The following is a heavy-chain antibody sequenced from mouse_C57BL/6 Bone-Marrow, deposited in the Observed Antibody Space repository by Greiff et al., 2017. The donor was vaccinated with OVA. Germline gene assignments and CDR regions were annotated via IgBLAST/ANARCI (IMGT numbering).Heavy chain of an antibody. CDR3: ARWGPIAMDY. Sequence: EVKLMESGGGLVKPGGSLKLSCAASGFTFSSYAMSWVRQTPEKRLEWVATISDGGSYTYYPDNVKGRFTISRDNAKNNLYLQMSHLKSEDTAMYYCARWGPIAMDYWGQGTSVTVSS. J-gene: IGHJ4*01. CDR1: GFTFSSYA. V-gene: IGHV5-4*03. D-gene: IGHD6-5*01. CDR2: ISDGGSYT.